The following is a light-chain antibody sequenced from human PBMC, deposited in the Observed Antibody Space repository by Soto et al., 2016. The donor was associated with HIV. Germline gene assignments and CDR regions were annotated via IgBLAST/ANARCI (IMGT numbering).Light chain of an antibody. Sequence: IQMTQSPSSLSASIGDRVTFTCRASQGIGNSLAWYQRKPGKAPKLLLYGASRLESGVPSRFSGTGSGAEYILIIGSLQPEDFATYYCQQYESYALSITFGQGTRLDIK. V-gene: IGKV1-NL1*01. CDR2: GAS. CDR3: QQYESYALSIT. CDR1: QGIGNS. J-gene: IGKJ5*01.